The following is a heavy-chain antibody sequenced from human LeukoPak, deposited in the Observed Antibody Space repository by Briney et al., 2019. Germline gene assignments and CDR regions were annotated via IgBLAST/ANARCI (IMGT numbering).Heavy chain of an antibody. Sequence: PSETLSLTCTVSGDSMNNYYWSWIRQPPGKGLEWIGNINYSGSTNSNPSLKSRATISVDMSRKHFFLDLSSVTAADTAVYYCAKGPRAQDHSTHRFDNWGRGTLVTVSS. D-gene: IGHD2-2*01. CDR2: INYSGST. J-gene: IGHJ4*02. CDR1: GDSMNNYY. V-gene: IGHV4-59*01. CDR3: AKGPRAQDHSTHRFDN.